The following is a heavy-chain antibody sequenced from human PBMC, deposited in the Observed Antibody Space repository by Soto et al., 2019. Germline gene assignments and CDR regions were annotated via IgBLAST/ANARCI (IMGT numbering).Heavy chain of an antibody. J-gene: IGHJ4*02. Sequence: EVQLVESGGGLVQPGGSLRLSCAATGFMFSSYWMTWVRQAPGKGLEWVANINQNGSERYYVYSVEGRFTISRDNAKNSVFLQMNNLRVEDTAMYYCATDILDFWGQGTLVTVSS. CDR2: INQNGSER. CDR1: GFMFSSYW. V-gene: IGHV3-7*05. D-gene: IGHD3-9*01. CDR3: ATDILDF.